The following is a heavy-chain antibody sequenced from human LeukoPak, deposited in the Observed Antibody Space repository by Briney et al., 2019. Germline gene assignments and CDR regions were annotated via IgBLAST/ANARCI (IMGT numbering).Heavy chain of an antibody. CDR1: GFTFSSYA. CDR3: AKDYYDSSGYLYFDY. J-gene: IGHJ4*02. V-gene: IGHV3-23*01. Sequence: PGGSLRLSCAASGFTFSSYAMSWVRQAPGKGLEWVSAISGSGGSTYYADSVKGRFTISRDNSKNTLYLQMNSLRAEDTAVYYCAKDYYDSSGYLYFDYWGQGTLATVSS. CDR2: ISGSGGST. D-gene: IGHD3-22*01.